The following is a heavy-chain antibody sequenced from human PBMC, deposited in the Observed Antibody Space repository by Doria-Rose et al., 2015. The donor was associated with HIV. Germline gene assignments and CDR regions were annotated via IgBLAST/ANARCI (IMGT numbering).Heavy chain of an antibody. Sequence: SPRPPCPASGFPSSPSPPPPLRPAPATPPAWLSALRPSRGNTHCADSVKGRFTISRDNSKNTLYRQMNSLRAEDTAVYYCAKVQWDIVVVVAATPYSGLVLEYWGQGTLVTVSS. J-gene: IGHJ4*02. CDR1: GFPSSPSP. CDR2: LRPSRGNT. V-gene: IGHV3-23*01. CDR3: AKVQWDIVVVVAATPYSGLVLEY. D-gene: IGHD2-15*01.